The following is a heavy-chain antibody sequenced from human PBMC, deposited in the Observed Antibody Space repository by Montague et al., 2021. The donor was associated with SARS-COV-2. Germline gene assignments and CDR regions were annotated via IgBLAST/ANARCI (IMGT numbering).Heavy chain of an antibody. CDR2: IYYSGST. CDR1: GGSIGSSSYY. Sequence: SETLSLTCTVSGGSIGSSSYYWGWIRQPPGKGLEWIGSIYYSGSTYYNPSLKSRVTISVDTSKNQFSLKLSSVTAADTAVYYCARQMGQISIFGVVIQYYLDYWGQGTLVTVPS. D-gene: IGHD3-3*01. CDR3: ARQMGQISIFGVVIQYYLDY. V-gene: IGHV4-39*01. J-gene: IGHJ4*02.